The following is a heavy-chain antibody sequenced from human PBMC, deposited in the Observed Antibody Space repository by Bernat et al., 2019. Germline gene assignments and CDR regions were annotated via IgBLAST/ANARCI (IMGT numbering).Heavy chain of an antibody. CDR1: GFTFDDYA. D-gene: IGHD3-16*01. CDR3: ALRGGATFDY. J-gene: IGHJ4*02. V-gene: IGHV3-43*02. CDR2: ISGDGGST. Sequence: EVQLVESGGGVVQPGGSLRLSCAASGFTFDDYAMHWVRQAPGKGLEWVFLISGDGGSTYYGKFVKGRFTITRDNSKNTLYLQMNSLRTEDTALYYCALRGGATFDYWGQGTLVTVSS.